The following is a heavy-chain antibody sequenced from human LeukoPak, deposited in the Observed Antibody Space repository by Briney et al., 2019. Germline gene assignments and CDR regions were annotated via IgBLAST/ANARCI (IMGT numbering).Heavy chain of an antibody. CDR1: GFTFSSYW. Sequence: GALILSCAASGFTFSSYWMHWVRQAPGKGLVWVSRINSDGSSTSYADSVKGRFTISRDNAKNTLYLQMNSLRAEDTAVYYCAREGGYNRYEFDYWGQGTLVTVSS. V-gene: IGHV3-74*01. CDR2: INSDGSST. CDR3: AREGGYNRYEFDY. D-gene: IGHD5-12*01. J-gene: IGHJ4*02.